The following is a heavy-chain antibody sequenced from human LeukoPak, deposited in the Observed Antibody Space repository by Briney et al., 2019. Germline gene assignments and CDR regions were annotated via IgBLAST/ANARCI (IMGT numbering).Heavy chain of an antibody. D-gene: IGHD3-10*01. J-gene: IGHJ6*03. CDR1: VWSFSGYY. V-gene: IGHV4-34*01. CDR3: ARGYYGSGSHCCHMDV. Sequence: TSETLSLTCAVYVWSFSGYYWSWIRQPPGKGLEWIGEINHSGSTNYNSSLKSRVTISVDTSKNQFSLKLSSVTAADTAVYYCARGYYGSGSHCCHMDVWGKGTTITVS. CDR2: INHSGST.